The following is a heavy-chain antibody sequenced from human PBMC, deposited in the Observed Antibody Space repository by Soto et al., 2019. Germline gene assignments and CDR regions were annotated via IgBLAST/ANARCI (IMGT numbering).Heavy chain of an antibody. CDR3: ARDAGLYQRPLYDSSGYYFDY. J-gene: IGHJ4*02. Sequence: NTSETLSLTCTVSGGSISSGGYYWSWIRQHPGEGLEWIGYIYYSGSTYYNPPLKSRVTISVDTSKNQFSLKLSSVTAADTAVYYCARDAGLYQRPLYDSSGYYFDYWGQGTLVTVSS. CDR2: IYYSGST. D-gene: IGHD3-22*01. V-gene: IGHV4-31*02. CDR1: GGSISSGGYY.